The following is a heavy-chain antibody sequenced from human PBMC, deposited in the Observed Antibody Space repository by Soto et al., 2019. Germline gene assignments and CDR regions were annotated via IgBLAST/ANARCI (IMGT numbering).Heavy chain of an antibody. CDR1: GGSISSYY. Sequence: SETLSLTCTVSGGSISSYYWSWIRQPPGKGLEWIGYIYYSGSTNYNPSLKSRVTISVDTSKNQFSLKLSSVTAADTAVYYCARHSFRGGSSESSPFDYWGQGTLVTV. D-gene: IGHD6-6*01. V-gene: IGHV4-59*01. CDR2: IYYSGST. CDR3: ARHSFRGGSSESSPFDY. J-gene: IGHJ4*02.